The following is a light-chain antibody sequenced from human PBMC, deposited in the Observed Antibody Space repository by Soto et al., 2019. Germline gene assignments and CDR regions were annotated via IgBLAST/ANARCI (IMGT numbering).Light chain of an antibody. V-gene: IGLV2-14*01. J-gene: IGLJ2*01. Sequence: QSALTQPASVSGSPGQSITISCTGTNSDVGSYNYVSWYQQHPGKAPKLMIYDVSNRPSGVSTRFSGSKSGNTASLTISGLQAEDEADYYCSSYTISRTRVFGGGTKVTVL. CDR3: SSYTISRTRV. CDR2: DVS. CDR1: NSDVGSYNY.